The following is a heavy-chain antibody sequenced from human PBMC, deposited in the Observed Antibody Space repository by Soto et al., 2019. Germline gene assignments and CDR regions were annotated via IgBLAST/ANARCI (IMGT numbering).Heavy chain of an antibody. V-gene: IGHV3-21*01. CDR1: GFTFSSYS. J-gene: IGHJ6*03. CDR2: ISSSSSYI. D-gene: IGHD2-8*01. Sequence: GGSLRLSCAASGFTFSSYSMNWVRQAPGKGLEWVSSISSSSSYIYYADSVKGRFTISRDNAKNSLYLQMNSLRAEDTAVYYCARQSGRAVLSKASWYMDVWGKGTTVTVSS. CDR3: ARQSGRAVLSKASWYMDV.